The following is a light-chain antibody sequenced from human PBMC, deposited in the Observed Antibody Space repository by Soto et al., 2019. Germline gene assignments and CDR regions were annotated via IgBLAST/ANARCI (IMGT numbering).Light chain of an antibody. CDR1: SSNIGNNH. CDR2: DNN. Sequence: SVLTQPPSVSAAPGQRVTISCSGSSSNIGNNHLSWYQQLPGTAPKLLIYDNNERPSGIPDRFSGSKSGTSATLAITGLQTGDEADYYCGTWDSSLSAGVFGGGTKLTVL. J-gene: IGLJ3*02. V-gene: IGLV1-51*01. CDR3: GTWDSSLSAGV.